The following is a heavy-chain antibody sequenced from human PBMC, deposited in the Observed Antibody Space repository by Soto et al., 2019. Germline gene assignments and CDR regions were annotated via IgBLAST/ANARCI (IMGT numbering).Heavy chain of an antibody. CDR2: IYRTGST. V-gene: IGHV4-4*02. D-gene: IGHD5-12*01. CDR1: GGSFTSNNW. J-gene: IGHJ6*02. Sequence: PSETLSLTCAVSGGSFTSNNWWTWVRQPPGQGLEWIGEIYRTGSTNYNPSLKSRGTISLDKSENQFSLKVTSLTAADTAVYFSARGKPSVYRFGPRNFFYYGLDVWGPGTTVTVSS. CDR3: ARGKPSVYRFGPRNFFYYGLDV.